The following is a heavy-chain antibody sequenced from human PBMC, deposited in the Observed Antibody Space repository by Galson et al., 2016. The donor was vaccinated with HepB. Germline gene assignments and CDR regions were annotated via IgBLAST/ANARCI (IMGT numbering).Heavy chain of an antibody. J-gene: IGHJ4*02. D-gene: IGHD3-9*01. CDR1: AFNIRKNY. CDR3: ARVPDYSPTFFDY. CDR2: IYSDTST. Sequence: SLRLSCAASAFNIRKNYMSWVRQAPGQGLEWVSTIYSDTSTCYADSVKGRFTISRDNSKNTLYLQMNSLRAEDTAIYYCARVPDYSPTFFDYWGQGTLVTVSS. V-gene: IGHV3-53*01.